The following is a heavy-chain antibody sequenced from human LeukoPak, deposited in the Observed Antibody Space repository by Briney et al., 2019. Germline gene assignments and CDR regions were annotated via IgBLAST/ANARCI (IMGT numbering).Heavy chain of an antibody. J-gene: IGHJ3*02. V-gene: IGHV5-51*01. D-gene: IGHD3-9*01. Sequence: RGESLKISCKGSGYSFTSDWIGWVCQKPGQGLEGVGIIYPGYSDTRYSPSFQGQVTISADKSINTAYLQWSSLKASDTAMYYCARRRYDILTGYFSSGFDIWGQGTMVTVSS. CDR2: IYPGYSDT. CDR1: GYSFTSDW. CDR3: ARRRYDILTGYFSSGFDI.